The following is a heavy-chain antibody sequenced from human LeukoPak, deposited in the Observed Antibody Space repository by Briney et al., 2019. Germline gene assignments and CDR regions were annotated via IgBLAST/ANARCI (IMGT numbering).Heavy chain of an antibody. D-gene: IGHD3-3*01. Sequence: PGGSLRLSCAASGFTFSSYWMSWVRQVPGKGLEWVANIKQDGSEKYYVDSVKGRFTISRDNAKNSLYLQMNSLRAEDTAVYYCARVKTYYDFWSGSTVLDYWGQGTLVTVSS. V-gene: IGHV3-7*01. CDR3: ARVKTYYDFWSGSTVLDY. CDR2: IKQDGSEK. CDR1: GFTFSSYW. J-gene: IGHJ4*02.